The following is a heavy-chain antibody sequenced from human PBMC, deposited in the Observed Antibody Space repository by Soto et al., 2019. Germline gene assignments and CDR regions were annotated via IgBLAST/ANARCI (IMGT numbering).Heavy chain of an antibody. CDR2: IKQDGREK. J-gene: IGHJ4*01. Sequence: GGSLRLSCSASGFTFSSYWMNWVRQAPGKRLEWVANIKQDGREKYYVDSVKGRFTISRDNPNSLLFLQMDSLRAEDTAVYYCAREGRYSQYPPIDYWGHGTLVTVSS. D-gene: IGHD1-1*01. V-gene: IGHV3-7*05. CDR3: AREGRYSQYPPIDY. CDR1: GFTFSSYW.